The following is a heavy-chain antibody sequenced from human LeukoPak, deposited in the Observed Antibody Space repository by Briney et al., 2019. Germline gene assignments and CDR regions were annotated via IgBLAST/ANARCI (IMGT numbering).Heavy chain of an antibody. V-gene: IGHV3-23*01. CDR3: AKGSSSNIAARLNY. CDR2: ISGSDGST. J-gene: IGHJ4*02. D-gene: IGHD6-6*01. Sequence: GGSLRLSCAASGFIFSRYAMTWVRQAPGKGLEWVSAISGSDGSTYYADSVKGRFTISRDNSKSTLYLQMNSLRAEDTAIYSCAKGSSSNIAARLNYWGQGTLVTVSS. CDR1: GFIFSRYA.